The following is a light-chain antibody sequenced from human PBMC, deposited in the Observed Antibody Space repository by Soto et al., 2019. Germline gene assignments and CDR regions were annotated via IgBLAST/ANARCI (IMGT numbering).Light chain of an antibody. Sequence: QAVVTQPPSASGTPGQRVSISCSGSSSNIGSNYVYWYQQLPGAAPTLLIYRNNQRPSGVPDRFSGSKSGTSASLAISGLRSEDEADYYCGAWDNSLSGYVVFGGGTKLTVL. V-gene: IGLV1-47*01. CDR2: RNN. CDR1: SSNIGSNY. J-gene: IGLJ2*01. CDR3: GAWDNSLSGYVV.